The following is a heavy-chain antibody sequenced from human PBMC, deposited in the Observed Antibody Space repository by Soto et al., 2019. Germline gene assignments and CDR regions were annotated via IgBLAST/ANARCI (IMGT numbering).Heavy chain of an antibody. V-gene: IGHV4-59*01. CDR2: IYYSGST. CDR3: ARASYYYDSSGYYPFDY. J-gene: IGHJ4*02. CDR1: AGSISSYY. Sequence: SSETLSLTCTVSAGSISSYYWSWIRQPPGKGLEWIGYIYYSGSTNYNPSLKSRVTISVDTSKNQFSLKLSSVTAADTAVYYCARASYYYDSSGYYPFDYWGQGTLVTVSS. D-gene: IGHD3-22*01.